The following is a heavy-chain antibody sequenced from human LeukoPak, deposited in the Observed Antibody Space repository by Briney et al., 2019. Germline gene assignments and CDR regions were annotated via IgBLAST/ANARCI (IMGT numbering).Heavy chain of an antibody. J-gene: IGHJ4*02. CDR2: MNPNSGNT. Sequence: ASVKVSCKASGYTFTSYDINWVRQATGQGLEWMGWMNPNSGNTGYAQKFQGRVTITRNTSISTAYMELSSPRSEDTAVYYCARGRNQLLYGDYWGQGTLVTVSS. D-gene: IGHD2-2*02. V-gene: IGHV1-8*03. CDR3: ARGRNQLLYGDY. CDR1: GYTFTSYD.